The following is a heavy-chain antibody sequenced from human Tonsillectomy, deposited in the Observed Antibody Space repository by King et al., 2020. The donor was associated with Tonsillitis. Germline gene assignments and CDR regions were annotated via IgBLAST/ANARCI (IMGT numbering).Heavy chain of an antibody. D-gene: IGHD3-3*01. Sequence: QLVQSGGDLVKPGGSLRLSCAASGFIFRHSWMSWVRQAPGRGLEWLGRVKANADGGTIDYGAPAQGRFFITRDDSRDTVYLQMNSLQPGDTAVYYCSNSSTRFCNIGVCRPYDWGEG. CDR3: SNSSTRFCNIGVCRPYD. V-gene: IGHV3-15*01. CDR1: GFIFRHSW. CDR2: VKANADGGTI. J-gene: IGHJ6*01.